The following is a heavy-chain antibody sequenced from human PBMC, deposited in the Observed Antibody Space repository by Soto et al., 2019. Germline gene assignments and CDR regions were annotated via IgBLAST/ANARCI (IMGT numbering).Heavy chain of an antibody. D-gene: IGHD3-3*01. J-gene: IGHJ4*02. CDR1: GDSISTFY. CDR2: IHYSGST. CDR3: ARVRSNLFDY. Sequence: SETLSLTCTVSGDSISTFYWSWIRQPPGKGLEWIGYIHYSGSTNYNPSLKSQVIISVDTSKNQFSLKLSSATAADTAVYFCARVRSNLFDYWGQGTLVTVS. V-gene: IGHV4-59*01.